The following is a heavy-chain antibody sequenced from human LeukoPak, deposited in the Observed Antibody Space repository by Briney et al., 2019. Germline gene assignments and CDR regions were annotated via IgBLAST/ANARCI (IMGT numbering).Heavy chain of an antibody. J-gene: IGHJ6*03. Sequence: PGGSLRLSCAASGFTFSSYGMYWVRQAPGKGLEWVAFIRYDGSNKYYADSVKGRFTISRDNSKNTLYLQMNSLRAEDTAVYYCAKVGRSDTTMVDYYMDVWGKGTTVTVSS. CDR2: IRYDGSNK. CDR1: GFTFSSYG. V-gene: IGHV3-30*02. D-gene: IGHD5-18*01. CDR3: AKVGRSDTTMVDYYMDV.